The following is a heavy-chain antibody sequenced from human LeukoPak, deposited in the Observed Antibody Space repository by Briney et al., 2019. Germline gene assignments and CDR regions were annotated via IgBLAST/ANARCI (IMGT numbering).Heavy chain of an antibody. CDR2: IYTSGST. J-gene: IGHJ5*02. CDR1: GGSISSGSYY. Sequence: PSETLSLTCTVSGGSISSGSYYWSWIRQPAGKGLEWIGRIYTSGSTNYNPSLKSRVTISVDKSKNQFSLKLSSVTAADTAVYYCAKVEGGLNWFDPWGQGTLVTVSS. D-gene: IGHD5-12*01. CDR3: AKVEGGLNWFDP. V-gene: IGHV4-61*02.